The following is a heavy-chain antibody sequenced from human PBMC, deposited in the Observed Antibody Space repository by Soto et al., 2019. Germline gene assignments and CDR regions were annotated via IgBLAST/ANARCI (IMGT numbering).Heavy chain of an antibody. D-gene: IGHD4-17*01. V-gene: IGHV3-30*18. Sequence: GGSLRLSCAASGFTFSSYGMHWVRQAPGKGLEWVAVISYDGSNKYYADSVKGRFTISRDNSKNTLYLQMNSLRAEDTAVYYCAKDRGNDYGDYASLYYYYYGMDVWGQGTTGTVS. J-gene: IGHJ6*02. CDR1: GFTFSSYG. CDR3: AKDRGNDYGDYASLYYYYYGMDV. CDR2: ISYDGSNK.